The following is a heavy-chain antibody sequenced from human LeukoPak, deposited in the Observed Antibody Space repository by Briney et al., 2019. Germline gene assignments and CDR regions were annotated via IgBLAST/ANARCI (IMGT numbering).Heavy chain of an antibody. CDR1: GFTFSSYA. D-gene: IGHD5-12*01. J-gene: IGHJ4*02. CDR2: ISSSGSTI. CDR3: ARDASGYSGYGTYYFDY. V-gene: IGHV3-48*03. Sequence: GGSLRLSCAASGFTFSSYAMSWVRQAPGKGLEWVSYISSSGSTIYYADSVEGRFTISRDNAKNSLYLQMNSLRAEDTAVYYCARDASGYSGYGTYYFDYWGQGTLVTVSS.